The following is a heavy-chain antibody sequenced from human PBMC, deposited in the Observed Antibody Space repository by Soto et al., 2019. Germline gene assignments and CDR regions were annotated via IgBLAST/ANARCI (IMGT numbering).Heavy chain of an antibody. Sequence: SGPTLVNPTETLTLTCSFSGFSLITNGVGVGWIRQPPGKALEWLALIYWDNDRYYSPSLKTRLTITKDTSRSQVVLTLANVDPTDTATYFCAHRLVGYRGPWAWAYFDWWGQGTLVTVSS. J-gene: IGHJ4*02. CDR3: AHRLVGYRGPWAWAYFDW. CDR1: GFSLITNGVG. D-gene: IGHD6-13*01. CDR2: IYWDNDR. V-gene: IGHV2-5*02.